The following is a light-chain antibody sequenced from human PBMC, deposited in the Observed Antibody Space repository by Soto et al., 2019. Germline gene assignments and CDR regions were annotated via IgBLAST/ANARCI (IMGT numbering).Light chain of an antibody. Sequence: EILLAQSPATLSVSPGETATLSCRASQNVLSDLAWYQQKPGQAPRLLVYGATTRATDAPAKFRGSGSGTEFSLTISSLQSEDFATYYCQQYRRWPRTFGQGTKVDIK. CDR3: QQYRRWPRT. CDR2: GAT. CDR1: QNVLSD. J-gene: IGKJ1*01. V-gene: IGKV3-15*01.